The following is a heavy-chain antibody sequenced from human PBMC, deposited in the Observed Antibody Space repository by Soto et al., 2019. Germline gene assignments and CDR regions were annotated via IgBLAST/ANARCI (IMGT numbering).Heavy chain of an antibody. V-gene: IGHV2-26*01. CDR2: IFSNDEK. CDR3: AQIRRRGWYRGMDY. Sequence: QVTLKESGPVLVKPTETLTLTCTVSGFSFSDVRVGWTWIRQPPGKALEWLSVIFSNDEKSYNTSRQNRLTISQDTSKCQVVLTMTNIDPVDTATYYCAQIRRRGWYRGMDYWGQGTLVTVSS. J-gene: IGHJ4*02. D-gene: IGHD6-19*01. CDR1: GFSFSDVRVG.